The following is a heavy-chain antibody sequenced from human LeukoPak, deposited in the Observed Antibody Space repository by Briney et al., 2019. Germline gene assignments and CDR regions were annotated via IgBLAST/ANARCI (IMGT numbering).Heavy chain of an antibody. CDR3: ARDREGTYYDILTGYYLGY. V-gene: IGHV1-18*01. J-gene: IGHJ4*02. Sequence: ASVKVSCKASGYTFTSYGISWVRQAPGQGLEWMGWISAYNGNTNYAQKLQGRVTMSTDTSISTAYMELSRLRSDDTAVYYCARDREGTYYDILTGYYLGYWGQGTLVTVSS. CDR1: GYTFTSYG. CDR2: ISAYNGNT. D-gene: IGHD3-9*01.